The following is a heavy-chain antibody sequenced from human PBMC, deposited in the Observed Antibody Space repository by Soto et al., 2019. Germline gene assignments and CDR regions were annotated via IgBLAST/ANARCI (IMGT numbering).Heavy chain of an antibody. J-gene: IGHJ4*02. CDR2: ISYDGSNK. V-gene: IGHV3-30-3*01. Sequence: QVQLVESGGGVVQPGRSLRLSCAASGFTFSSYAMHWVRQAPGKGLEWVAVISYDGSNKYYADSVKGRFTISRDNSKNTLYLQMNSLRAEDTAVYYCARGRITFSSPSYYFDYWGQGTLVTVSS. D-gene: IGHD6-19*01. CDR3: ARGRITFSSPSYYFDY. CDR1: GFTFSSYA.